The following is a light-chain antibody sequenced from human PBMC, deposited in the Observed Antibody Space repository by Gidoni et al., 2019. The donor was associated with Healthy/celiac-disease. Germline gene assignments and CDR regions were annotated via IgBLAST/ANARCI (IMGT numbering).Light chain of an antibody. CDR3: KQSYSTPWT. V-gene: IGKV1-39*01. CDR1: QSISSY. CDR2: AAS. Sequence: DIQMTQSPSSLSASVGDRVTITCRASQSISSYLNWYQQKPGKAPKLLIYAASSLQSGVPSRFSGSGSGTDFTLTISSLQPEDFGTYYCKQSYSTPWTFGQGTKVEIK. J-gene: IGKJ1*01.